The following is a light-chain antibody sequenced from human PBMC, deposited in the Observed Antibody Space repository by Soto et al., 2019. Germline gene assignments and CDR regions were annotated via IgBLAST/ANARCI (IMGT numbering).Light chain of an antibody. J-gene: IGLJ2*01. CDR3: QSYDNSLSGSWI. V-gene: IGLV1-40*01. CDR1: SANIGAGYD. Sequence: QSVLTHPPSVSGAPGLRVTISCTGNSANIGAGYDVHWYQQLPGTAPKLLIYGDNNRPSGVPDRFSGSKSGTSASLAITGLQAEDEADYYCQSYDNSLSGSWIFGGGTKLTVL. CDR2: GDN.